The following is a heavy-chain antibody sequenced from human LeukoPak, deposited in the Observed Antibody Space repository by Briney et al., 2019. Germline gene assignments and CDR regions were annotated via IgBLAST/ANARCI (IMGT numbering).Heavy chain of an antibody. J-gene: IGHJ3*02. CDR1: GFTFSSYW. D-gene: IGHD2-15*01. CDR3: ARDTLSAFDI. CDR2: IKQDGSEN. V-gene: IGHV3-7*01. Sequence: PRGSLRLSCVASGFTFSSYWMSWVRQAPGKGLEWVANIKQDGSENYYVDSVKGRFTISRDNAKDSLYLHMNSLRDEDTAVYYCARDTLSAFDIWGQGTMVTVSS.